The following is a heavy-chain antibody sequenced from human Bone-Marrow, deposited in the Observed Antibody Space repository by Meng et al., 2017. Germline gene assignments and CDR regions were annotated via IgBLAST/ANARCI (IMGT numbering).Heavy chain of an antibody. CDR1: GASISSSHW. J-gene: IGHJ5*02. Sequence: QVQLQESGPGLVKPSGTLSLTCAVSGASISSSHWWGWVRQPPGKGLEWIGEIYHDGSTNYTPSLKSRVTISVDKSKNQFSLKLSSVTAADTAVYYCARAAYDIWSGYAPWGQGSLVTVSS. D-gene: IGHD3-3*01. CDR3: ARAAYDIWSGYAP. V-gene: IGHV4-4*02. CDR2: IYHDGST.